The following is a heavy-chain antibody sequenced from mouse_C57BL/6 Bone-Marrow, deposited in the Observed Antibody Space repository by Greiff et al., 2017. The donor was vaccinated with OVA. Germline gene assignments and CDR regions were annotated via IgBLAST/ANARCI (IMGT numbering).Heavy chain of an antibody. CDR3: ARDRSNSFDY. D-gene: IGHD5-1*01. Sequence: EVMLVESEGGLVQPGSSMKLSCTASGFTFSDYYMAWVRQVPEKGLEWVANINYDGSSTYYLDSLKSRFIISRDNAKNILYLQMSSLKSEDTATYYCARDRSNSFDYWGQGTTLTVSS. CDR1: GFTFSDYY. J-gene: IGHJ2*01. CDR2: INYDGSST. V-gene: IGHV5-16*01.